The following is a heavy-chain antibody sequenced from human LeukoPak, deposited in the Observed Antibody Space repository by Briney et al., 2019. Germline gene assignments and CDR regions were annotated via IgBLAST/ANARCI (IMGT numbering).Heavy chain of an antibody. J-gene: IGHJ5*02. CDR1: GGSISSYY. CDR2: IYYSGST. Sequence: SETLSHTCTVSGGSISSYYWSWIRQPPGKGLEWIGYIYYSGSTNYNPSLKSRVTISVDTSKNQFSLKLSSVTAADTAVYYCARGHDSSGYYYVGDWFDPWGQGTLVTVSS. V-gene: IGHV4-59*01. D-gene: IGHD3-22*01. CDR3: ARGHDSSGYYYVGDWFDP.